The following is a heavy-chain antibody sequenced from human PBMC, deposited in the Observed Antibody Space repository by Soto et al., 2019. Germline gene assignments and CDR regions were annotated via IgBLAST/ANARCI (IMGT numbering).Heavy chain of an antibody. CDR2: ISGSGGST. CDR3: AKPLGVYDILTGYYY. V-gene: IGHV3-23*01. D-gene: IGHD3-9*01. Sequence: VGSLRLSCAASGFTFSSYAMSWVRQAPGKGLEWVSAISGSGGSTYYADSVKGRFTISRDNSKNTLYLQMNSLRAEDTAVYYCAKPLGVYDILTGYYYWGQGTLVTVSS. CDR1: GFTFSSYA. J-gene: IGHJ4*02.